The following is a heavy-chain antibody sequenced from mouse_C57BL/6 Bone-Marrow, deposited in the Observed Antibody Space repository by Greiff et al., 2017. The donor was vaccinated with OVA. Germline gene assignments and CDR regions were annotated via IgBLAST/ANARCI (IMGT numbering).Heavy chain of an antibody. CDR3: ASAVFAY. CDR1: GYTFTSYW. J-gene: IGHJ3*01. CDR2: IDPSDSYT. V-gene: IGHV1-50*01. Sequence: VQLQQPGAELVKPGASVQLSCKASGYTFTSYWMQWVKQRPGQGLEWIGEIDPSDSYTNYNQKFKGKATLTVDTSSSTAYMQLNSLTSEDSAVYYCASAVFAYWGQGTLVTVSA.